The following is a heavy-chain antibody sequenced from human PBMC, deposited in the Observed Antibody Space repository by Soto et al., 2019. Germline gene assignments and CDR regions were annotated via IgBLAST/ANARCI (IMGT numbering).Heavy chain of an antibody. J-gene: IGHJ6*02. CDR3: ARGQFHHVSNYYYALDV. Sequence: QVQLVQSGAEVKKPGSSVKVSCKASGGTFSSYAISWVRQAPGQGLEWMGGFIPMFNRPHSARQFQGRVTITADEATSTAYMDLSSLRSEDTDVYYCARGQFHHVSNYYYALDVWGQGTTVTVSS. CDR2: FIPMFNRP. CDR1: GGTFSSYA. V-gene: IGHV1-69*01.